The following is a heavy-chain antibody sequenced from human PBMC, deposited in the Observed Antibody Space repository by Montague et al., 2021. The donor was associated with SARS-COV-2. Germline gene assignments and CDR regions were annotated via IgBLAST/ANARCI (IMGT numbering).Heavy chain of an antibody. Sequence: CAISGDSVSSYNAAWDWIRQSPSRGLEWLGRTCYRSEWYFDYAISLRGRITINPDTSKNQFSLQLDSVTLDDTAVYYCARYSYSGTYFGLNDAFDLWGQGTLVTVSS. J-gene: IGHJ3*01. CDR3: ARYSYSGTYFGLNDAFDL. D-gene: IGHD1-26*01. V-gene: IGHV6-1*01. CDR1: GDSVSSYNAA. CDR2: TCYRSEWYF.